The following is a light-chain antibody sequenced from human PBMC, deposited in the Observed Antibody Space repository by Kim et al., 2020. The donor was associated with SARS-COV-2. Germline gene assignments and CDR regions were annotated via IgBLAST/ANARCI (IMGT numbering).Light chain of an antibody. V-gene: IGLV3-19*01. Sequence: SSELTQDPAVSVALGQTVRITCQGDRLRRYYASWYQQKSGQAPVLVIYGKNNRPSGIPDRFSGSSSGNTTSLTITGAQAEDEADYYCTSRDSSGNHYVFG. J-gene: IGLJ1*01. CDR1: RLRRYY. CDR3: TSRDSSGNHYV. CDR2: GKN.